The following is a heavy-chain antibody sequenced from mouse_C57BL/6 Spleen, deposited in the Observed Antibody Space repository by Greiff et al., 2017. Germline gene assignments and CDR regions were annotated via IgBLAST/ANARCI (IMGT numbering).Heavy chain of an antibody. CDR2: ISDGGSYT. D-gene: IGHD2-4*01. V-gene: IGHV5-4*01. J-gene: IGHJ3*01. CDR1: GFTFSSYA. Sequence: VQLKESGGGLVKPGGSLKLSCAASGFTFSSYAMSWVRQTPEKRLEWVATISDGGSYTYYPDNVKGRFTISRDNAKNNLYLQMSHLKSEDTAMYYCARTGEDYAQFAYWGQGTLVTVSA. CDR3: ARTGEDYAQFAY.